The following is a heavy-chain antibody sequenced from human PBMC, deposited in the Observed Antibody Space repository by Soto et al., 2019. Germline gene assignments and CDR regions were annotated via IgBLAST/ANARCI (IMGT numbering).Heavy chain of an antibody. Sequence: QVQLVESGGGVVQPGTSLRLSCAASGFTFSRHGMHWVRQTPGKGLECLAVILNDASGHWYADSVKGRFTISRDNFENTLYLQMNGLRLADTAMYYCARDDDYPNNGFDSWGQGTLVTVSS. V-gene: IGHV3-33*01. D-gene: IGHD4-17*01. CDR3: ARDDDYPNNGFDS. CDR1: GFTFSRHG. CDR2: ILNDASGH. J-gene: IGHJ5*01.